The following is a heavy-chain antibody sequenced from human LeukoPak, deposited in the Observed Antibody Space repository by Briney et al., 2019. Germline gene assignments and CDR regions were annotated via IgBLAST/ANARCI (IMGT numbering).Heavy chain of an antibody. CDR3: ARDAPVLLWFGELLDVGLDY. Sequence: ASVKVSCKASGYTFTGYYMHWVRQAPGQGLEWMGWINPNSGGTNYAQKFQGRVTMTRDTSISTAYMELSRLRSDDTAVYYCARDAPVLLWFGELLDVGLDYWGQGTLVTVSS. CDR1: GYTFTGYY. V-gene: IGHV1-2*02. J-gene: IGHJ4*02. D-gene: IGHD3-10*01. CDR2: INPNSGGT.